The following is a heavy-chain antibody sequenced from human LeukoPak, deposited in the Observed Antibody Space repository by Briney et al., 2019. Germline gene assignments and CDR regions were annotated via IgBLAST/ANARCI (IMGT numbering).Heavy chain of an antibody. CDR3: ARDRLFAFDI. J-gene: IGHJ3*02. CDR2: ITGSSTTI. V-gene: IGHV3-48*02. D-gene: IGHD3-16*01. Sequence: GGSLRLSCAASGFTFSSYSMNWVRQAPGKGLEWVSYITGSSTTIYYADSVKGRLTISRDNAKNSLYLQMNSLRDEDTAVYYCARDRLFAFDIWGQGTMVTVSS. CDR1: GFTFSSYS.